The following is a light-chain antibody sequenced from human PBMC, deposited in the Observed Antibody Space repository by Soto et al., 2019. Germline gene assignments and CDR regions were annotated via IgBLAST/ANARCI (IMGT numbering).Light chain of an antibody. CDR1: SSDIGGYNY. Sequence: QSALTQPPSASGSPGQSVTISCTGTSSDIGGYNYVSWYQHHPGKAPKLMIYEVIKRPSGVPDRFSASKSGNTASLTVSGLQAEDEADYYCASYAGNNNYVFGIGTKVTVL. V-gene: IGLV2-8*01. CDR3: ASYAGNNNYV. CDR2: EVI. J-gene: IGLJ1*01.